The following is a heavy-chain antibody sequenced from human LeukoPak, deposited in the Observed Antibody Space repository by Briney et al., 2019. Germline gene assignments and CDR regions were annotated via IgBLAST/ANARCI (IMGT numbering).Heavy chain of an antibody. J-gene: IGHJ6*02. D-gene: IGHD2-2*01. CDR1: GGSVSSYF. CDR3: ARDAGHQLSRRNYYAMDV. Sequence: SETLSLTCTVSGGSVSSYFWSWMRQSPGKGLEWIGYIDYSGSTNYNPSLKSRVTISVDTSNNQFSLKVNSVTAADTAVYYCARDAGHQLSRRNYYAMDVWGQGTTVTVSS. CDR2: IDYSGST. V-gene: IGHV4-59*02.